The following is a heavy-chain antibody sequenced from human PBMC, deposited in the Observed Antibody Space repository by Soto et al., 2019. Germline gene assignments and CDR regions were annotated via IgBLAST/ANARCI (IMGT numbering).Heavy chain of an antibody. V-gene: IGHV1-18*01. J-gene: IGHJ6*02. CDR3: AREPYGMDV. CDR2: ISAYNGNT. Sequence: QVQLVQSGAEVKKPGASVKVSCKASGYTFTSYGISWVRQAPGQGLEWMGWISAYNGNTNYAQKLQGRLTMTPATAPSTAYMELRSLRSDDTAVYYRAREPYGMDVWGQGTTVTVSS. CDR1: GYTFTSYG.